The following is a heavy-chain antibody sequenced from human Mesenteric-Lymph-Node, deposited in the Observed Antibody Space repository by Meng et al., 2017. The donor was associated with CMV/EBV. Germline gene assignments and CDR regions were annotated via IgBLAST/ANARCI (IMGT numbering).Heavy chain of an antibody. CDR2: ISGSGGST. CDR3: AKLLGAARRFDF. J-gene: IGHJ4*02. D-gene: IGHD6-6*01. Sequence: GGSLRLSCAASGFTFSSYAMSWVRQAPGKGLEWVSAISGSGGSTYYADSVKGRFTISRDNSKKTLYLQMNNLRAEDTAVYYCAKLLGAARRFDFWGQGTLVTVSS. CDR1: GFTFSSYA. V-gene: IGHV3-23*01.